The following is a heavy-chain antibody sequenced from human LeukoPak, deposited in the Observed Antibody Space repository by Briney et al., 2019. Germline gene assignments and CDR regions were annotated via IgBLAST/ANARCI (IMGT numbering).Heavy chain of an antibody. D-gene: IGHD3-10*01. V-gene: IGHV3-23*01. J-gene: IGHJ6*03. CDR2: ISGSGGST. Sequence: GGSLRLSCAASGFTFSSYAMSWVRQAPGKGLEWVSAISGSGGSTYYADSVKGRFTISRDNSKNTLYLQMNSLRAEDTAVYYCAKAGRGSGNYYYYYYMDVWGKGTTVTASS. CDR1: GFTFSSYA. CDR3: AKAGRGSGNYYYYYYMDV.